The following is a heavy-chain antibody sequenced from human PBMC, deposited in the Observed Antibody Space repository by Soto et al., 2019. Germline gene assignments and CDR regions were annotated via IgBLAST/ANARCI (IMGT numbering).Heavy chain of an antibody. V-gene: IGHV1-18*01. D-gene: IGHD3-16*01. CDR2: ISAYNGNT. CDR1: GYTFISYG. CDR3: ARARGSAYDY. J-gene: IGHJ4*02. Sequence: ASVNVSCMASGYTFISYGISWVRQAPGQGLEWMGWISAYNGNTNYAQKLQGRVTMTTDTSTSTAYMELRSLRSDDTAVYYCARARGSAYDYWGQGTLVTVSS.